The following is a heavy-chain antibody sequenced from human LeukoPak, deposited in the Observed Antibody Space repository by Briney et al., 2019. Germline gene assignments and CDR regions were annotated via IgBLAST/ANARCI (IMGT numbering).Heavy chain of an antibody. CDR1: GFAFDDYA. D-gene: IGHD1-26*01. CDR3: AKGWGHFDY. Sequence: GGSLRLSCTVSGFAFDDYAMHWVRQAPGKSLEWVSGISWNSGSIGYADSVKGRFTTSRDNAKNSLYLQMNSLRAEDTALYYCAKGWGHFDYWAREPWSPSPQ. J-gene: IGHJ4*02. V-gene: IGHV3-9*01. CDR2: ISWNSGSI.